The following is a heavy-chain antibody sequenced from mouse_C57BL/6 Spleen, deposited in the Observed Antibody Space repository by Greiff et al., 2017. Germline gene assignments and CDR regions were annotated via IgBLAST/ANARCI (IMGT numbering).Heavy chain of an antibody. CDR2: IYPGSGST. D-gene: IGHD1-1*01. J-gene: IGHJ4*01. V-gene: IGHV1-55*01. CDR3: ARIYYYGSIPVDY. Sequence: QVQLQQPGAELVKPGASVKMSCKASGYTFTSYWITWVKQRPGQGLEWIGDIYPGSGSTNYNEKFKRKATLTVDTSSSTAYMQISSLTSEDAAVYYCARIYYYGSIPVDYWGQGTTVTVSS. CDR1: GYTFTSYW.